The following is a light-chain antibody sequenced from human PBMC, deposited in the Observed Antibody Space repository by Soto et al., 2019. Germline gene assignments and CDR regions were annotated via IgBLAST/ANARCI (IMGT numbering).Light chain of an antibody. CDR1: QNIASW. Sequence: DIQMTQSPSTLSASVGDSVTITCRASQNIASWLAWYQQTPGKAPKLLIYGASTSESGVPSRFSGSGSGTEFTLTIRSLQPGDFATYYCQQYKSHSATFGQGTRLEIK. CDR3: QQYKSHSAT. CDR2: GAS. V-gene: IGKV1-5*01. J-gene: IGKJ5*01.